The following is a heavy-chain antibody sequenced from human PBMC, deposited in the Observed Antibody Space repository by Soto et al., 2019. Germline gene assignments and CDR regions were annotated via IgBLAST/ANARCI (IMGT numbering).Heavy chain of an antibody. D-gene: IGHD6-19*01. V-gene: IGHV3-33*01. Sequence: GGSLRLSCAASGFTFSSYGMHWVRQAPGKGLEWVAVLWYDGSNKYYADSVKGRFTISRDNSKNTLYLQMNSLRAEDTAVYYCAREKNHLQKWLARPNYYYYYMDVWGKGTTVTVSS. CDR3: AREKNHLQKWLARPNYYYYYMDV. CDR2: LWYDGSNK. CDR1: GFTFSSYG. J-gene: IGHJ6*03.